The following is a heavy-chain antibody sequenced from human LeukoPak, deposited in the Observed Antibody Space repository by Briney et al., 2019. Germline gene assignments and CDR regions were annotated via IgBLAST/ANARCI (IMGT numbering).Heavy chain of an antibody. J-gene: IGHJ2*01. CDR2: IYTSGST. D-gene: IGHD3-3*01. V-gene: IGHV4-4*07. Sequence: PSETLSLTCTVSGGSISSYYWSWIRQPAGKGLEWIGRIYTSGSTNYNPSLKSRVTMSVDTSKNQFSLKLSSVTAADTAVYYCARDCPNSNYDFWSGYSIHRCLYFDLWGRGTLVTVSS. CDR3: ARDCPNSNYDFWSGYSIHRCLYFDL. CDR1: GGSISSYY.